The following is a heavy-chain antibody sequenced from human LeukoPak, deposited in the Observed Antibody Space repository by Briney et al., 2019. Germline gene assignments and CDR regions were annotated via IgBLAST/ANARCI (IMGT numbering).Heavy chain of an antibody. Sequence: QPGGSLRLSCAASGFTFSSYGMHWVRQAPGKGLEWVAAIRYDGRNTYYTDSVKGRFTISRDNSKNTLYLQMNSLRAEDTSVYYCVTDRGTYQRSYMDDWGKGTLVTVSS. V-gene: IGHV3-33*01. CDR3: VTDRGTYQRSYMDD. J-gene: IGHJ4*02. D-gene: IGHD3-10*01. CDR2: IRYDGRNT. CDR1: GFTFSSYG.